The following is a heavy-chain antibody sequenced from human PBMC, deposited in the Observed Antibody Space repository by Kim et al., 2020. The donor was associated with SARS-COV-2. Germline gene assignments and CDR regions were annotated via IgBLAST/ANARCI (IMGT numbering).Heavy chain of an antibody. V-gene: IGHV1-69*13. CDR3: ARANTEEPGSSWFGYGMDV. CDR1: GGTFSSYA. D-gene: IGHD6-13*01. J-gene: IGHJ6*02. CDR2: IIPIFGTA. Sequence: SVKVSCKASGGTFSSYAISWVRQAPGQGLEWMGGIIPIFGTANYAQKFQGRVTITADESTSTAYMELSSLRSEDTAVYYCARANTEEPGSSWFGYGMDVWGQGTTVTVSS.